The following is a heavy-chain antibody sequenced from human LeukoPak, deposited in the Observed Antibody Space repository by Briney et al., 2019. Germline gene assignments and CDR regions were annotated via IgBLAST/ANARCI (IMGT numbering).Heavy chain of an antibody. CDR3: ARDTRMSSGYHYFDL. V-gene: IGHV4-30-4*01. D-gene: IGHD3-22*01. CDR2: IYYSGST. J-gene: IGHJ4*02. CDR1: GDSISSGDYY. Sequence: SQTLSLTCSVSGDSISSGDYYWSWVRQPPGKTLECIGYIYYSGSTYSNPSLRSRVTISVDTPNKQFSLKLSSVTAADTAVYYCARDTRMSSGYHYFDLWGQGTLVTVSS.